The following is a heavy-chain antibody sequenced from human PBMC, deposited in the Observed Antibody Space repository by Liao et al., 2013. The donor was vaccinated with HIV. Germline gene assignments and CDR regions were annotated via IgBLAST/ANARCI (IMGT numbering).Heavy chain of an antibody. J-gene: IGHJ1*01. CDR3: ARAQYINGSYVTQN. D-gene: IGHD6-19*01. CDR1: GDSITNYY. CDR2: LYYSGIT. V-gene: IGHV4-59*01. Sequence: QVQLQESGPGLVKPSETLSLTCTVSGDSITNYYWSWIRQPPGKGLEWIGYLYYSGITNYNPSLKSRVTISVDTSKNQFSLRLTSVTAADTAVYYCARAQYINGSYVTQNWGQGTLVTVSS.